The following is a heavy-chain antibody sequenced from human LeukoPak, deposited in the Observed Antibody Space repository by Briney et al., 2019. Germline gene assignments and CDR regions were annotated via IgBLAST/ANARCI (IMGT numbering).Heavy chain of an antibody. CDR3: ASGDIVVVPAALSHAFDI. CDR2: INHSGST. Sequence: PSETLSLTCAVYGGSFSGYYWSSIRQPPGKGLEWVGEINHSGSTSYNPSLKSRVTISVDTSKNQYSLKLRSVSAADTAVFYCASGDIVVVPAALSHAFDIWGQGTMVTVSS. V-gene: IGHV4-34*01. D-gene: IGHD2-2*01. J-gene: IGHJ3*02. CDR1: GGSFSGYY.